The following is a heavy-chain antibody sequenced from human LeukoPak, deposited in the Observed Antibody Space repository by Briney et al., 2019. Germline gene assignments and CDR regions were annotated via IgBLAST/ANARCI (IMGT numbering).Heavy chain of an antibody. CDR1: GGSISNTNW. CDR3: SRENGAFSPFGY. D-gene: IGHD2-8*01. V-gene: IGHV4-4*02. Sequence: KTSETLSLTCGVSGGSISNTNWWSWVRQPPGQRLEWIGEISLSGLTNYNPSLKSRVTVSLDKSKNHLSLNLTSVTAADTAVYYCSRENGAFSPFGYWGQGTLVTVPS. J-gene: IGHJ4*02. CDR2: ISLSGLT.